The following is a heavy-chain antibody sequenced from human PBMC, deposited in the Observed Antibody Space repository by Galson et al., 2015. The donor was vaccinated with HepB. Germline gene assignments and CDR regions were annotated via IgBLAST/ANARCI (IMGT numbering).Heavy chain of an antibody. CDR3: ARGLRGAYDL. V-gene: IGHV5-10-1*01. J-gene: IGHJ4*02. Sequence: SGAEVKKPGESLRISCQASGYDFTSYWIIWVRQMPGKGLEWMGRIDPSDSYTNYNPSLKSRVTISIATSKNQFSLNLSSVTAADTAVYYCARGLRGAYDLWGQGTLATVSS. CDR1: GYDFTSYW. D-gene: IGHD5-12*01. CDR2: IDPSDSYT.